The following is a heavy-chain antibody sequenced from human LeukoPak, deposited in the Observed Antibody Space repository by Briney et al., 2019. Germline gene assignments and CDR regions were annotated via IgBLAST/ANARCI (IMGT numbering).Heavy chain of an antibody. CDR1: GGSINNSDW. V-gene: IGHV4-4*02. CDR3: ARGITIVRGAIYYFDY. D-gene: IGHD3-10*01. J-gene: IGHJ4*02. CDR2: IYHSGIT. Sequence: SETLSVTCAVSGGSINNSDWWSWVRQPPDKGLEWIGEIYHSGITNYNPSLKSRVTISVDKSKNQFSLKLNSVTAADTAVYYCARGITIVRGAIYYFDYWGQGTVVTVSS.